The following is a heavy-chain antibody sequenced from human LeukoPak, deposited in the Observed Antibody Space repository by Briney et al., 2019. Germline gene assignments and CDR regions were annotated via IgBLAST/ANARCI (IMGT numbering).Heavy chain of an antibody. D-gene: IGHD2-8*01. CDR3: ARPQGDCINGVCSHYYYYGMDV. V-gene: IGHV1-69*13. CDR1: GGTFSSYA. CDR2: IIPIFGTA. J-gene: IGHJ6*02. Sequence: GASVKVSCKASGGTFSSYAISWVRQAPGQGFEWMGGIIPIFGTANYAQKFQGRVTITADESTSTAYMELSSLRSEDTAVYYCARPQGDCINGVCSHYYYYGMDVWGQGTTVTVSS.